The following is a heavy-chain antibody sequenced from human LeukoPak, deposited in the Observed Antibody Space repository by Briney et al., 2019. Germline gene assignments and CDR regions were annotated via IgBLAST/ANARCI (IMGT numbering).Heavy chain of an antibody. CDR3: ASSRTAMANDALDI. CDR1: GGSISSYY. Sequence: SETLSLTCTVSGGSISSYYWSWIRQPPGKGLEWIGYIYYSGSTNYNPSLKSRVTISVDTSKNQFSLKLSSVTAADTAVYYCASSRTAMANDALDIWGQGTMVTVSS. J-gene: IGHJ3*02. CDR2: IYYSGST. D-gene: IGHD5-18*01. V-gene: IGHV4-59*01.